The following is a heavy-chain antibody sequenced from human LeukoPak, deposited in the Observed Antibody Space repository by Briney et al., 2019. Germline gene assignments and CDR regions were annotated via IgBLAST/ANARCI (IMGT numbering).Heavy chain of an antibody. Sequence: SETLSLTCTVSGGSLSSGDYYWSWIRQPPGKGLEWIGYIYYSGSTYYNPSLKSRVTISVDTSKNQFSLKLSSVTAADTAVYYCARVGEYCSGGSCYYNWFDPWGQGTLVTVSS. D-gene: IGHD2-15*01. J-gene: IGHJ5*02. V-gene: IGHV4-30-4*01. CDR3: ARVGEYCSGGSCYYNWFDP. CDR1: GGSLSSGDYY. CDR2: IYYSGST.